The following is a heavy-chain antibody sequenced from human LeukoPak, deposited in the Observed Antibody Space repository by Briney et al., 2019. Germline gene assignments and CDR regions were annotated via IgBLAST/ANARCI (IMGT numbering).Heavy chain of an antibody. V-gene: IGHV3-21*04. CDR1: GFTFSSYS. Sequence: GGSLRLSCAASGFTFSSYSMNWVRQAPGKGLEWVSSISSSSSYIYYADSVKGRFTISRDNAKNSLYLQMNSLRAEDTAVYYCARELRDYGGSYWGQGTLVTVSS. CDR3: ARELRDYGGSY. CDR2: ISSSSSYI. J-gene: IGHJ4*02. D-gene: IGHD4-23*01.